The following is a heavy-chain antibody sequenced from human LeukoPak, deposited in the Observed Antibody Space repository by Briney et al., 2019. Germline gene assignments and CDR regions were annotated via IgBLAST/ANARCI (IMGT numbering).Heavy chain of an antibody. Sequence: GGSLRLSCAASGFTFSSYEMNWVRQAPGKGLEWVSYISSSGSTIYYADSVKGRFTISRDNAKNSLYLQMNSLRAEDTAVYCCARDWLGYCSSTSCPESSAFDIWGQGTMVTVSS. CDR1: GFTFSSYE. D-gene: IGHD2-2*01. CDR3: ARDWLGYCSSTSCPESSAFDI. J-gene: IGHJ3*02. CDR2: ISSSGSTI. V-gene: IGHV3-48*03.